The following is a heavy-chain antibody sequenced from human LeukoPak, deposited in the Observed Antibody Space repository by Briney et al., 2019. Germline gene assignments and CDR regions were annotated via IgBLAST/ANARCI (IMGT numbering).Heavy chain of an antibody. V-gene: IGHV4-59*01. J-gene: IGHJ4*02. CDR3: ARPYYGDYFDY. CDR1: GGSISSYY. CDR2: IYYSGST. Sequence: SETLSLTCTVSGGSISSYYWSWIRQPPGKGLEWIGYIYYSGSTNYNPSLKSRVTISVDTSKNQFSLKLSSVTAADTAVYYCARPYYGDYFDYWGQGTLVTVSS. D-gene: IGHD4-17*01.